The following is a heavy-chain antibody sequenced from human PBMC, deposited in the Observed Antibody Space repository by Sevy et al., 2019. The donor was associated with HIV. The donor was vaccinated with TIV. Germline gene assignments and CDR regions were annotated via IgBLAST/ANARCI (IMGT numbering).Heavy chain of an antibody. J-gene: IGHJ4*02. CDR1: GFTFSSYG. D-gene: IGHD3-10*02. Sequence: CLRLSCAASGFTFSSYGMQWVRQAPGKGLERVAVIWNDGSNKYYADSVKGRFTTSRDNSSNTLYLQMNSLRAEVTTVYYCARYVRGEGIRPGDLDYWGQGTLVLVSS. CDR3: ARYVRGEGIRPGDLDY. CDR2: IWNDGSNK. V-gene: IGHV3-33*01.